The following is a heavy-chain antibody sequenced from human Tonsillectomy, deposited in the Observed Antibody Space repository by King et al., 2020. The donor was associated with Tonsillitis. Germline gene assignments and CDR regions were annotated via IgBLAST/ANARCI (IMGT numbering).Heavy chain of an antibody. CDR2: ISWNSGNI. CDR3: AKSRYDSSGYYPEFDY. Sequence: QLVQSGGGLVQPGRSLRLSCAASGFTFDDYAMHWVRQAPGKGLEWVSGISWNSGNISYAGSVKGRFTISRDNAKNSLYLQMNSLRAEDTALYYCAKSRYDSSGYYPEFDYWGQGTLVTASS. D-gene: IGHD3-22*01. J-gene: IGHJ4*02. CDR1: GFTFDDYA. V-gene: IGHV3-9*01.